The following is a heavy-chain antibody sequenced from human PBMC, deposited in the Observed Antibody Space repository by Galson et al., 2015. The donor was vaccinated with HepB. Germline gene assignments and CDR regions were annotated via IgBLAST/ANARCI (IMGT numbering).Heavy chain of an antibody. CDR2: IIPIFGTA. J-gene: IGHJ4*02. CDR3: ARDPLRIVGATTGDY. Sequence: SVKVSCKASGGTFSSYAISWVRQAPGQGLEWMGGIIPIFGTANYAQKFQGRVTITADESTSTAYMELSSLRSEDTAVYYCARDPLRIVGATTGDYWGQGTLVTVSS. D-gene: IGHD1-26*01. V-gene: IGHV1-69*13. CDR1: GGTFSSYA.